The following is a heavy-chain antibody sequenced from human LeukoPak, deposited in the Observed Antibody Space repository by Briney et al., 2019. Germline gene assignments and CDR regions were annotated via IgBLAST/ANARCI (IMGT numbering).Heavy chain of an antibody. D-gene: IGHD6-19*01. J-gene: IGHJ4*02. CDR1: GFTFSSYW. CDR2: IKQDGSEK. CDR3: ARGPVFGSFDY. Sequence: GGSLRLSCAASGFTFSSYWMTWVRQAPGKGLEWVANIKQDGSEKYYVDSVEGRFTISRDNAKNSLYLQMNSLRAEDTAVYYCARGPVFGSFDYWGQGTLVTVSS. V-gene: IGHV3-7*03.